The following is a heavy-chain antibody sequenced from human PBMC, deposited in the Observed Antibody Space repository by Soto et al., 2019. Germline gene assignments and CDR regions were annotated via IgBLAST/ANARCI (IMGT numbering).Heavy chain of an antibody. CDR1: GFSFHTYA. V-gene: IGHV3-23*01. D-gene: IGHD3-16*01. CDR2: LSGSGGST. Sequence: VQLLESEGNLVQPGGSLRLSCAASGFSFHTYAMGWVRQAPGKGLEWVSSLSGSGGSTNYADSVKGRFTISRDNSKDILYLQMNNLRAEDTAIYYCAKDLRDWGFFDYWVLGTLVTVSS. J-gene: IGHJ4*02. CDR3: AKDLRDWGFFDY.